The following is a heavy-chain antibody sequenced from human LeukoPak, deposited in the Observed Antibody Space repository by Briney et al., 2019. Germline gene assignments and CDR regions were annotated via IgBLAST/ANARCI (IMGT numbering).Heavy chain of an antibody. CDR1: GYTFTGNF. CDR3: ARLVVVVAAADY. Sequence: ASVRVSCKASGYTFTGNFMHWVRQAPGQGLEWMGLINPDSGGANYAQNFQGRVTMTRDTSISTAYMELSRLRSDDTAVYYCARLVVVVAAADYWGQGTLVTVSS. J-gene: IGHJ4*02. D-gene: IGHD2-15*01. V-gene: IGHV1-2*06. CDR2: INPDSGGA.